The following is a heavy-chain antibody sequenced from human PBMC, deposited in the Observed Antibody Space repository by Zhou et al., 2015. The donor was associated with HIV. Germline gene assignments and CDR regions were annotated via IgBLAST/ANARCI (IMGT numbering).Heavy chain of an antibody. V-gene: IGHV3-21*01. J-gene: IGHJ4*02. D-gene: IGHD3-9*01. Sequence: EVQVVESGGGLVKPGGSLRLSCSASGFTFTNTWMTWVRQAPGKGLEWLSSISSSSTYIFYTDSLKGRLTVSRDNAKKSLYLQMNSLRAEDTAMYYCARDLTAVGWGDFAYWGQGTLVAVSS. CDR3: ARDLTAVGWGDFAY. CDR2: ISSSSTYI. CDR1: GFTFTNTW.